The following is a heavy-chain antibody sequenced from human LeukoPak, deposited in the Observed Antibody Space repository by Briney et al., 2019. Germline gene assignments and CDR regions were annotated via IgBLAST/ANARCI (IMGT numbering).Heavy chain of an antibody. D-gene: IGHD4-17*01. V-gene: IGHV1-69*13. Sequence: EASVKVSCKASGGTFSSYAISWVRQAPGQGLEWMGGIIPIFGTANYAQKFQGRVTITADESTSTAYMELSSLRSEDTAVYYCAIYPTTVTTTRGYFDYWGQGTLVTVSS. J-gene: IGHJ4*02. CDR2: IIPIFGTA. CDR1: GGTFSSYA. CDR3: AIYPTTVTTTRGYFDY.